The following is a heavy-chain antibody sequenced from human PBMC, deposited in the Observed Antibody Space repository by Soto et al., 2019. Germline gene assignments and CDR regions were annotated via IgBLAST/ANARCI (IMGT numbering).Heavy chain of an antibody. CDR1: GFTFSSYG. CDR2: ISYDGSNK. V-gene: IGHV3-30*18. D-gene: IGHD2-2*01. Sequence: GGSLRLSCAASGFTFSSYGIHWVRQAPGKGLEWVAVISYDGSNKYYADSVKGRFTISRDNSKNTLYLQMNSLRAEDTAVYYCAKDYCSSTSCYPYYYYYMDVWGKGTTVTVSS. CDR3: AKDYCSSTSCYPYYYYYMDV. J-gene: IGHJ6*03.